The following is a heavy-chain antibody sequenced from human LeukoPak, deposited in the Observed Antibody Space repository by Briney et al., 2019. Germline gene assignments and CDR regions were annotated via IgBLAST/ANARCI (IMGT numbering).Heavy chain of an antibody. J-gene: IGHJ4*02. CDR1: GFTFSSYW. D-gene: IGHD6-6*01. CDR2: INSDGSST. Sequence: GGSLRLSCAASGFTFSSYWMHWVRQAPGKGLVWVSRINSDGSSTSYADSVKGRFTISRDNAKNTLYLQMNGLRAEDTAVYYCARDWQLVPFDYWGQGTLVTVSS. V-gene: IGHV3-74*01. CDR3: ARDWQLVPFDY.